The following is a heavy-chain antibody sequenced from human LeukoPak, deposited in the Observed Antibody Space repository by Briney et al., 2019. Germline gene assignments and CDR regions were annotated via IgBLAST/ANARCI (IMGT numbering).Heavy chain of an antibody. Sequence: SETLSLTCAVSGGSISSGGYSWSWIRQPPGKGLEWIGYIYHSGSTYYNPSLKSRVTISVDRSKNQFSLKLGSVTAADTAVYYCARVHGDYYFDYWGQGTLVTVSS. CDR1: GGSISSGGYS. J-gene: IGHJ4*02. V-gene: IGHV4-30-2*01. D-gene: IGHD4-17*01. CDR2: IYHSGST. CDR3: ARVHGDYYFDY.